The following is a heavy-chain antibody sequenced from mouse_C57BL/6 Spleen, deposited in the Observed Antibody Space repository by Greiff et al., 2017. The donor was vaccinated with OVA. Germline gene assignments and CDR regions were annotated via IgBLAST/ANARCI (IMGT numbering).Heavy chain of an antibody. D-gene: IGHD1-1*01. V-gene: IGHV5-4*01. J-gene: IGHJ4*01. Sequence: EVQLQESGGGLVKPGGSLKLSCAASGFTFSSYAMSWVRQTPEKRLEWVATISDGGSYTYYPDNVKGRFTISRDNAKNNLYLQMSHLKYEDTAMYYCARDKDYYGRDYAMDYWGQGTSVTVSS. CDR2: ISDGGSYT. CDR3: ARDKDYYGRDYAMDY. CDR1: GFTFSSYA.